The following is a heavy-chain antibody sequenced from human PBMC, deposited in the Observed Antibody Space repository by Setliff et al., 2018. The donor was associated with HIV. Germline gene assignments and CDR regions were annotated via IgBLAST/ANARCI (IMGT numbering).Heavy chain of an antibody. V-gene: IGHV4-4*09. CDR3: ASAVEMATSDAFDI. Sequence: PSETLSLTCAVSGGSISSYYWSWIRQPPGKGLEWIGNIHSSGSTNYNPSLKSRVTISVGTSKNQFSLKLSSVTAADTAVYYCASAVEMATSDAFDIWGQGTMVTVSS. CDR2: IHSSGST. D-gene: IGHD5-12*01. CDR1: GGSISSYY. J-gene: IGHJ3*02.